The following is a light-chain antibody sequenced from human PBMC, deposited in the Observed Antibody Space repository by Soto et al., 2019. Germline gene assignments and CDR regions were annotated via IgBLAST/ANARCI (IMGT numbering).Light chain of an antibody. CDR1: QSISGW. Sequence: DIQMTQSPSTLSASVGDRVTITCRASQSISGWLAWYQQKPGQAPKVLIYKASSLESGVPSRFSGSGSGTEFTLTISSLQPDDFATYYCQQYNTYSPKYTFGQGTKLEIK. CDR2: KAS. J-gene: IGKJ2*01. CDR3: QQYNTYSPKYT. V-gene: IGKV1-5*03.